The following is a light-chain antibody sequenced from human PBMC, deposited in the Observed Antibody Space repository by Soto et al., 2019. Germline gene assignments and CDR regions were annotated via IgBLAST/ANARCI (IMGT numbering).Light chain of an antibody. Sequence: EIVLTQSPVILSLSPGDRATLSCRASQSVSSFIAWYQQKPGQAPRLLTYDAFNRASGIPARFSGSGSGTDFTLTLSSLEPEDLEVYYCQQRSSWPSFGPGTKVDVK. CDR3: QQRSSWPS. V-gene: IGKV3-11*01. CDR1: QSVSSF. CDR2: DAF. J-gene: IGKJ3*01.